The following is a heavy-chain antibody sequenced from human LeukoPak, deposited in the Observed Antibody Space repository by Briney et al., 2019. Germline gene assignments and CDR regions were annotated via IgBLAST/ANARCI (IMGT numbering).Heavy chain of an antibody. CDR2: ISAYNGNT. D-gene: IGHD3-3*01. CDR3: ARETNHYDFWSGHRGDFDY. Sequence: ASVKVSCKASGYTFTSYGISWVRQAPGQGLEWMGWISAYNGNTNYAQKLQGRVTMTTDTSTSTAYMELRSLRSDDTAVYYCARETNHYDFWSGHRGDFDYWGQGTLVTVST. CDR1: GYTFTSYG. J-gene: IGHJ4*02. V-gene: IGHV1-18*01.